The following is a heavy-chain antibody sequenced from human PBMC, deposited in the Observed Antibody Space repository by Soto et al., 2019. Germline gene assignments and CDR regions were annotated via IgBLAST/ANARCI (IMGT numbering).Heavy chain of an antibody. Sequence: GGSLRLSCAASGFTFSRFAMSWVSQAQEKGLEWVTGISGSGRSTFYADSVKGRFTISRDNSKISVYLQMNSLRAEDTAVYYCARDQRYDFWSGYYRDYGMDAWGQGTTVTVSS. V-gene: IGHV3-23*01. CDR3: ARDQRYDFWSGYYRDYGMDA. CDR2: ISGSGRST. D-gene: IGHD3-3*01. J-gene: IGHJ6*02. CDR1: GFTFSRFA.